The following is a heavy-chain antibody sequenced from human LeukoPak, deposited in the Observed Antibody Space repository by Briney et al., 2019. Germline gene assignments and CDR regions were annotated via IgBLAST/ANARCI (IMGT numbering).Heavy chain of an antibody. CDR1: GGSISSSNW. J-gene: IGHJ6*03. Sequence: SETLSLTCAVSGGSISSSNWWSWVRQPPGKGLEWIGEIYHSGSTNYNPSLKSRVTISVDKSKNQFSLKLSSVTAADTAVYYCARDRSYDSSGFDDGYYYYMDVWGKGTTVTISS. CDR2: IYHSGST. V-gene: IGHV4-4*02. D-gene: IGHD3-22*01. CDR3: ARDRSYDSSGFDDGYYYYMDV.